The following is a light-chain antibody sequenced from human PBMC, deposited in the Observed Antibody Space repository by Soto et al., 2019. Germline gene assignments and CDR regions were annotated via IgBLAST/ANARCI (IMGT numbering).Light chain of an antibody. CDR3: QQYASSPPYT. J-gene: IGKJ2*01. V-gene: IGKV3-20*01. CDR2: GAS. Sequence: DIVLTQSPGTLSLSPGERATLSCRASQSVSSSYLAWYQQKPGQAPRLLIYGASIRATGIPDRFSGSGSGTDFTLTISRLEPEDFAVYYCQQYASSPPYTFGHGTKLEIK. CDR1: QSVSSSY.